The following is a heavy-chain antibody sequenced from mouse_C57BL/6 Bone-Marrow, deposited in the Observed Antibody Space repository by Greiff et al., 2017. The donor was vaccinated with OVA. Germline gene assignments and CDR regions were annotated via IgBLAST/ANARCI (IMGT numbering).Heavy chain of an antibody. CDR3: AREGTAFAY. D-gene: IGHD1-2*01. J-gene: IGHJ3*01. CDR2: INPYNGGT. CDR1: GYTFTDYY. V-gene: IGHV1-19*01. Sequence: EVQLQQSGPVLVKPGASVKMSCKASGYTFTDYYMNWVKQSHGKSLEWIGVINPYNGGTSYNQKFKGKATLTVDKSSSTAYMELNSLTSEDSAVYYCAREGTAFAYWGQGTLVTVSA.